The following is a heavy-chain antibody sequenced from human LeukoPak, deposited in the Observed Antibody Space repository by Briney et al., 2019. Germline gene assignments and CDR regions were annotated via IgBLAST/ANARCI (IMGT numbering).Heavy chain of an antibody. D-gene: IGHD6-13*01. J-gene: IGHJ5*02. Sequence: ASVKVSCKASGYTFTGYYMHWVRQATGQGLEWMGWMNPNSGNTGYAQKFQGRVTMTRNTSISTAYMELSSLRSEDTAVYYCARGRDSSSWYPVTAMSWFDPWGQGTLVTVSS. V-gene: IGHV1-8*02. CDR3: ARGRDSSSWYPVTAMSWFDP. CDR1: GYTFTGYY. CDR2: MNPNSGNT.